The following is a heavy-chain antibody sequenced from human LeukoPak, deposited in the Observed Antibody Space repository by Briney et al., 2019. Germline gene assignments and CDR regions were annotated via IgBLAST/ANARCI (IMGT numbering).Heavy chain of an antibody. CDR1: GFTFSSYG. CDR3: ATDYYDSSGSYTVDY. Sequence: GGSLRLSCAASGFTFSSYGMHWVRQAPGKGLEWVAVISFDGSNKYCSDSVKGRFTISRDNSKNTLYLQMNSLRAEDTAVYYCATDYYDSSGSYTVDYWGQGTLVTVSS. CDR2: ISFDGSNK. V-gene: IGHV3-30*03. J-gene: IGHJ4*02. D-gene: IGHD3-22*01.